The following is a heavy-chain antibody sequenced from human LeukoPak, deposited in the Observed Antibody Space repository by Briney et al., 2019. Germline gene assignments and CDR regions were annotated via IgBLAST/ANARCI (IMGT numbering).Heavy chain of an antibody. D-gene: IGHD2-21*01. CDR1: GGSISSYY. J-gene: IGHJ5*02. CDR3: ARQVIPGWFDP. CDR2: IHYSGST. V-gene: IGHV4-59*08. Sequence: PSETLSLTCTVSGGSISSYYWSWIRQPPGRGLEWIGYIHYSGSTNYNPSLKSRVTISVDTSKNQFSLHLSSVTAADTAVYYCARQVIPGWFDPWGQGTLVTVSS.